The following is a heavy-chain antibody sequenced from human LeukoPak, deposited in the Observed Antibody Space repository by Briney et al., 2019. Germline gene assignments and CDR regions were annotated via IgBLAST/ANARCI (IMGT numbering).Heavy chain of an antibody. J-gene: IGHJ5*02. CDR2: FYYDWRT. Sequence: SETLSLSCTVSAGPISSSTDYWRWCRQHPAKGVEWIGRFYYDWRTYNSSSLKSRVTISGDTSKNHCALELSSGTAADTAVYYCARRAGDWAVNWVYPWGQGTLVTVSS. D-gene: IGHD2-21*02. CDR1: AGPISSSTDY. CDR3: ARRAGDWAVNWVYP. V-gene: IGHV4-39*02.